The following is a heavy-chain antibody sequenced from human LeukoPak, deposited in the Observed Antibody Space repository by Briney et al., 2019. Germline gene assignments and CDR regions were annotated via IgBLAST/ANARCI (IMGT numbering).Heavy chain of an antibody. J-gene: IGHJ4*02. V-gene: IGHV4-34*01. CDR3: ARGGVDSSGRDTEV. CDR2: INHSGST. Sequence: SETLSLTCAVYGGSFSGYYWSWIRQPPRKGLEWIGEINHSGSTNYNPSLKSRVTISVDTSKNQFSLKLSSVTAADTAVYYCARGGVDSSGRDTEVWGQGTLVTVSS. CDR1: GGSFSGYY. D-gene: IGHD3-22*01.